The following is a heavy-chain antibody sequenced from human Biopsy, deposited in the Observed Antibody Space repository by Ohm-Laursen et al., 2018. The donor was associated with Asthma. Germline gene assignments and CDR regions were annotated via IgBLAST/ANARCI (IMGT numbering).Heavy chain of an antibody. V-gene: IGHV3-30*18. CDR3: AKDTEGRYDFWSGLSYNYYGMDV. CDR2: MSYDESNK. J-gene: IGHJ6*02. CDR1: GFTFSSYG. D-gene: IGHD3-3*01. Sequence: SLRLSCTASGFTFSSYGMYWVRQAPGKGLEWVAVMSYDESNKYYADSVKGRFTISRDNSKNTLYLQMNSLRAEDTAVYYCAKDTEGRYDFWSGLSYNYYGMDVWGQGTTVTVSS.